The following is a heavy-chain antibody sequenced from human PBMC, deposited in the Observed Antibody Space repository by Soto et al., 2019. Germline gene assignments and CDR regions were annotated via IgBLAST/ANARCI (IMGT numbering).Heavy chain of an antibody. Sequence: ASVKVSCKASGYTLTGYYMHLVRQAPGQGLEWMGWISPDSGGTNYAQKFQGRVTMTRDTSIRTAYMELSRLRSDDTAVYYCARDNYDILTGFQLGFDYWGQGTLVTVPQ. CDR2: ISPDSGGT. CDR3: ARDNYDILTGFQLGFDY. D-gene: IGHD3-9*01. CDR1: GYTLTGYY. V-gene: IGHV1-2*02. J-gene: IGHJ4*02.